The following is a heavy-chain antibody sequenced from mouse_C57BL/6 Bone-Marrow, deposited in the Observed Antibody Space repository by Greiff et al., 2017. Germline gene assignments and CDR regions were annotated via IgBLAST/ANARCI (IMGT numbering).Heavy chain of an antibody. Sequence: EVQRVESGAELVRPGSSVKMSCKTSGYTFTSYGINWVKQRPGQGLEWIVYIYIGNGYTEYNEKFKGKATLTSDTSSSTAYMQLSSLTSEDSAIYFCAYYGSAYAMDYWGQGTSVTVSS. CDR1: GYTFTSYG. J-gene: IGHJ4*01. D-gene: IGHD1-1*01. CDR2: IYIGNGYT. V-gene: IGHV1-58*01. CDR3: AYYGSAYAMDY.